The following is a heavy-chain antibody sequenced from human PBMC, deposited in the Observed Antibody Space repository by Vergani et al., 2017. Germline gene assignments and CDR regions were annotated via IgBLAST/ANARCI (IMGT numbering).Heavy chain of an antibody. CDR3: VRDQVTMLRGSDALDI. CDR1: GFTFGYYA. Sequence: EVQLVESGGDLVQPGRSLRRSCTASGFTFGYYAMDWFRQAPGQGLEWVGGIRSKAYGQATIYAASVKGRFTISRDDYKSIAYLQMNNLQTEDTAMYYCVRDQVTMLRGSDALDIWGQGTMVTVSS. J-gene: IGHJ3*02. D-gene: IGHD3-10*01. V-gene: IGHV3-49*03. CDR2: IRSKAYGQAT.